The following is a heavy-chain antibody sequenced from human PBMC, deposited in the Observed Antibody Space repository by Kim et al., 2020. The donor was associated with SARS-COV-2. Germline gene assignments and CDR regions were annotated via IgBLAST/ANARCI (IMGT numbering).Heavy chain of an antibody. CDR3: ARTYYYDSSGPGGDFQH. CDR1: GFTFSSYG. CDR2: IWYDGSNK. J-gene: IGHJ1*01. Sequence: GGSLRLSCAASGFTFSSYGMHWVRQAPGKGLEWVAVIWYDGSNKYYADSVKGRFTISRDNSKNTLYLQMNSLRAEDTAVYYCARTYYYDSSGPGGDFQHWGQGTMVTVSS. D-gene: IGHD3-22*01. V-gene: IGHV3-33*01.